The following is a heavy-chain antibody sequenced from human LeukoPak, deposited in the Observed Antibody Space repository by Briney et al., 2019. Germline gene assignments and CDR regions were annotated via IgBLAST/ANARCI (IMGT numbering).Heavy chain of an antibody. V-gene: IGHV1-69-2*01. CDR2: VDPEDGET. J-gene: IGHJ4*02. Sequence: GATVKISCKASGYTFTDYYMHWVQQAPGKGLEWMGRVDPEDGETIYAEKFQGRVTITADTSTDTAYMELSSLRSEDTAVYYCATETQGYDFWSPIAGWGQGTLVTVSS. D-gene: IGHD3-3*01. CDR3: ATETQGYDFWSPIAG. CDR1: GYTFTDYY.